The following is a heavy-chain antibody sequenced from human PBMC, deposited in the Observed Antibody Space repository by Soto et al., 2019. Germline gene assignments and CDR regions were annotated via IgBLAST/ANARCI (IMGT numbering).Heavy chain of an antibody. CDR3: ARDKRDLRFLEWSYYFDY. D-gene: IGHD3-3*01. V-gene: IGHV3-48*01. Sequence: GGSLRLSCAASGFTFSSYSMNWVRQAPGKGLEWVSYISSGSSTIFYADSVKGRFTISRDNAKNSLYLQMNSLRAEDTAVYYCARDKRDLRFLEWSYYFDYWGQGTLVTVSS. J-gene: IGHJ4*02. CDR1: GFTFSSYS. CDR2: ISSGSSTI.